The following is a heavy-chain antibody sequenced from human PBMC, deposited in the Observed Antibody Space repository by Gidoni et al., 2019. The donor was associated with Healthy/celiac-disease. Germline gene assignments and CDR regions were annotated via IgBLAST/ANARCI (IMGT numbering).Heavy chain of an antibody. CDR1: GFTSSSYA. J-gene: IGHJ6*02. CDR3: ARDEVVVAANYYYGMDV. D-gene: IGHD2-15*01. Sequence: QVQLVASGGGVVQHGRSLRLSCAASGFTSSSYAMHWVRQAPGKGLEWVAVISYDGSNKYYADSVKGRFTISRDNSKNTLYLQMNSLRAEDTAVYYCARDEVVVAANYYYGMDVWGQGTTVTVSS. V-gene: IGHV3-30*16. CDR2: ISYDGSNK.